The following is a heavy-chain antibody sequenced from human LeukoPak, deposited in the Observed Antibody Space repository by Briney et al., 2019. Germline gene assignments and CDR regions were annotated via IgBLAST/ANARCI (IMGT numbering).Heavy chain of an antibody. J-gene: IGHJ4*02. CDR1: GGSITGYY. CDR2: LYSSGVG. Sequence: PSETLSLTCTVSGGSITGYYWNWIRQPAGQGLEWLVRLYSSGVGNYNPSLTSRITMSVDTSKNQFSLKLTSLTAADTAVYYCAREEFLHEIDSSGYFVYWGQGTLVTVSS. V-gene: IGHV4-4*07. CDR3: AREEFLHEIDSSGYFVY. D-gene: IGHD3-22*01.